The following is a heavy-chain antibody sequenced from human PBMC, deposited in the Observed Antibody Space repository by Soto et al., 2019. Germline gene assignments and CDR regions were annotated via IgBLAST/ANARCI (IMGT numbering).Heavy chain of an antibody. CDR1: GYTFTSYD. CDR2: MNPNSGNT. V-gene: IGHV1-8*01. Sequence: QVQLVQSGAEVKKPGASVKVSCKASGYTFTSYDIAWVRQATGQGLEWMGWMNPNSGNTGYAQKSHGRVTMTRNTSIITAYMELSSLRSEDTAVYYWAREKGGGSYLDYWGQGTLGTVSS. CDR3: AREKGGGSYLDY. J-gene: IGHJ4*02. D-gene: IGHD1-26*01.